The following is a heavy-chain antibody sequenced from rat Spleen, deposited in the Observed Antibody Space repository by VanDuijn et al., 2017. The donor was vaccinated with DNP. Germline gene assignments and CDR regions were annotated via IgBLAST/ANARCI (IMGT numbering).Heavy chain of an antibody. CDR3: ARGYDGYDY. CDR1: GFTFSDYY. J-gene: IGHJ2*01. V-gene: IGHV5-7*01. CDR2: ISYDGSST. D-gene: IGHD1-12*03. Sequence: EVLLVESDGGLVQPGRSLKLSCAVSGFTFSDYYMAWVRQAPKKGLEWVATISYDGSSTNYRDSVKGRFTISRDNAKSTLYLQMDSLRSEDTATYYCARGYDGYDYWGQGVMVTVSS.